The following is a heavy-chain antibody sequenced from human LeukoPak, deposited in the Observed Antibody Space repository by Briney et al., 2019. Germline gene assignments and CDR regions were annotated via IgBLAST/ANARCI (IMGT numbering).Heavy chain of an antibody. CDR3: AKDLIKSTAMVSTFDY. CDR2: ISSNGGST. Sequence: SGGSLRLSCAASGFTFSSYAMHWVRQAPGKGLEYVSAISSNGGSTYYANSVKGRFTISRDNSKNTLYLQMNSLRAEDTAVYYCAKDLIKSTAMVSTFDYWGQGTLVTVSS. D-gene: IGHD5-18*01. J-gene: IGHJ4*02. V-gene: IGHV3-64*01. CDR1: GFTFSSYA.